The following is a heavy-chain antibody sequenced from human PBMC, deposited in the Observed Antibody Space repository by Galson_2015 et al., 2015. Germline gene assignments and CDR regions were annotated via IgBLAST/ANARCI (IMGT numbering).Heavy chain of an antibody. CDR2: ISYDGSNK. V-gene: IGHV3-30*01. CDR1: GFTFSSYV. CDR3: ARVLSFDFWSAYHY. J-gene: IGHJ4*02. D-gene: IGHD3-3*01. Sequence: SLRLSCAASGFTFSSYVLHWVRQAPGKGLEWVAVISYDGSNKYYADSVKGRFIISRDNSKNTLYLEMNSLRAEDTAVYYCARVLSFDFWSAYHYWGQGALVTVSS.